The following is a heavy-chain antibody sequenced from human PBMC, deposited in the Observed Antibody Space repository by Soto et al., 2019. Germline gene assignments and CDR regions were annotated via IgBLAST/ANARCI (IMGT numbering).Heavy chain of an antibody. J-gene: IGHJ3*02. CDR1: GGSVSSGGYY. CDR3: ARAGEIYDILTGYYTGGAFDI. Sequence: SETLSLTCTVSGGSVSSGGYYWSWIRQHPGKGLEWIGYIYYSGSTYYNPSLKSRVTISVDTSKNQFSLKLSSVTAADTAVYYCARAGEIYDILTGYYTGGAFDIWGQGTMVTVSS. CDR2: IYYSGST. V-gene: IGHV4-31*03. D-gene: IGHD3-9*01.